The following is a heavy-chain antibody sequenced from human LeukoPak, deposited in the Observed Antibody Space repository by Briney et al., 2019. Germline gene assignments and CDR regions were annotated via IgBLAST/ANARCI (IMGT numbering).Heavy chain of an antibody. V-gene: IGHV4-38-2*02. CDR2: IYHSGST. J-gene: IGHJ4*02. CDR1: GYSISSGYY. CDR3: ASRELLWFGELLY. D-gene: IGHD3-10*01. Sequence: SETLSLTCTVSGYSISSGYYWGWIRQPPGKGLEWIGSIYHSGSTYYNPSLKSRVTISVDTSKNQFSLKLSSVTAADTAVYYCASRELLWFGELLYWGQGTLVTVSS.